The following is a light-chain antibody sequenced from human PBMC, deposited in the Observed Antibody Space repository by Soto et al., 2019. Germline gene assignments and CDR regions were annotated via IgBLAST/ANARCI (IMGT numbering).Light chain of an antibody. CDR1: SSSIGSNF. J-gene: IGLJ3*02. CDR3: CSYAGKGRNALGV. V-gene: IGLV1-47*01. Sequence: QPVLTQSPSPSGTPGQRVTISCSGSSSSIGSNFVYWYQQLPGTAPKLLIYRNDQRPSGVPDRFSGSKSGTSASLAISGLQTDDEADYYCCSYAGKGRNALGVFGGGTKVTVL. CDR2: RND.